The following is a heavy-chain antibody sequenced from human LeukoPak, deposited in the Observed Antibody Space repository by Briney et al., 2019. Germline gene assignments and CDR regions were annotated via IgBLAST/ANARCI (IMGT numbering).Heavy chain of an antibody. CDR1: GGSISSYY. CDR2: IYYTGST. V-gene: IGHV4-59*08. CDR3: ARGWKWELLRSSHAFDI. D-gene: IGHD1-26*01. Sequence: SETLSLTCTVSGGSISSYYWSWIRQPPGKGLEWIGYIYYTGSTDYNPALKSRVTISVDTSKNQFSLKLSSVTAADTAVYYCARGWKWELLRSSHAFDIWGQGTMVTVSS. J-gene: IGHJ3*02.